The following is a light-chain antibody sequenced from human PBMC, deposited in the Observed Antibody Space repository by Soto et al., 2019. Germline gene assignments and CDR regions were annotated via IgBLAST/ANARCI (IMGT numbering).Light chain of an antibody. Sequence: DIPITQSPSSLTASLGDTVAITCRASEDISTLLAWYQQKPGKAPKLLIYVASTLESGVPSRFSGRGSGTDFTLTISSLQPEDFAVYYCLQYNNWPRTFGQGTKVDNK. V-gene: IGKV1D-12*01. J-gene: IGKJ1*01. CDR3: LQYNNWPRT. CDR1: EDISTL. CDR2: VAS.